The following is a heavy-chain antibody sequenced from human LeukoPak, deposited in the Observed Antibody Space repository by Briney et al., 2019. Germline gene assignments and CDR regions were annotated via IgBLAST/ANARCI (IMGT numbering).Heavy chain of an antibody. V-gene: IGHV4-34*01. J-gene: IGHJ4*02. CDR2: INHSGST. CDR3: ARGTRSGSYC. Sequence: SETLSLTCAVYGGSFSGYYWSWIRQPPGKGLEWIGEINHSGSTNYNPSLKSRVTISVDTSKNQFSLKLSSVTAADTAVYYCARGTRSGSYCWGQGTLVSVSS. D-gene: IGHD3-10*01. CDR1: GGSFSGYY.